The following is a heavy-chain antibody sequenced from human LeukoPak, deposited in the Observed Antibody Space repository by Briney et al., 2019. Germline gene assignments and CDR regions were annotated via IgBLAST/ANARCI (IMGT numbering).Heavy chain of an antibody. D-gene: IGHD6-13*01. CDR3: ARGVRSFGVAAAGTDY. V-gene: IGHV4-34*01. Sequence: SETLSLTCAAYGGSFSGYYWSWIRQPPGKGLEWIGEINHSGSTNYNPSLKSRVTISVDTSKNQFSLKLSSVTAADTAVYYCARGVRSFGVAAAGTDYWGQGTLVTVSS. CDR1: GGSFSGYY. CDR2: INHSGST. J-gene: IGHJ4*02.